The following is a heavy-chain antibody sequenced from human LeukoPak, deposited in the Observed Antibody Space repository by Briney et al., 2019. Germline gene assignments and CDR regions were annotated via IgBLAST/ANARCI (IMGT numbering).Heavy chain of an antibody. CDR1: GFTFSTYG. D-gene: IGHD3-3*01. J-gene: IGHJ3*02. CDR3: AKDGFTIFGVVIKGDAFDI. V-gene: IGHV3-30*02. CDR2: IRYDGSNE. Sequence: GGSLRLSCEASGFTFSTYGMNWVRQAPGKGLEWVAFIRYDGSNEYYADSVKGRFTISRDNSKNTLYLQMNSLRAEDTAVYYCAKDGFTIFGVVIKGDAFDIWGQGTMVTVSS.